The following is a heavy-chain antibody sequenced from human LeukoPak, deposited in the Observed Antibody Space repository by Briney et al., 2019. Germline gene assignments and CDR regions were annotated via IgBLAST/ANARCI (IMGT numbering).Heavy chain of an antibody. Sequence: ASVKVSCKASGYTFTSYYMHWVRQAPGQGLEWMGIINPSGGSTSYAQKFQGRVTITRNTSISTAYMELSSLRSEDTAVYYCARGDSSGWYLVDYWGQGTLVTVSS. V-gene: IGHV1-46*01. CDR1: GYTFTSYY. CDR3: ARGDSSGWYLVDY. CDR2: INPSGGST. D-gene: IGHD6-19*01. J-gene: IGHJ4*02.